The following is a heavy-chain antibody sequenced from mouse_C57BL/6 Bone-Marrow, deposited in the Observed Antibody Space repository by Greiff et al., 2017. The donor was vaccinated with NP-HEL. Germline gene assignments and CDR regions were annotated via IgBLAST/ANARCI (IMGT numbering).Heavy chain of an antibody. D-gene: IGHD2-3*01. J-gene: IGHJ1*03. CDR2: ISDGGSYT. V-gene: IGHV5-4*01. Sequence: EVQLVESGGGLVKPGGSLKLSCAASGFTFSSYAMSWVRQTPEKRLEWVATISDGGSYTYYPDNVKGRFTISRDNAKNNLYLQMSHLKSEDTAMYYCAREGEYDGYYGWYFYVWGTGTTVTVSS. CDR3: AREGEYDGYYGWYFYV. CDR1: GFTFSSYA.